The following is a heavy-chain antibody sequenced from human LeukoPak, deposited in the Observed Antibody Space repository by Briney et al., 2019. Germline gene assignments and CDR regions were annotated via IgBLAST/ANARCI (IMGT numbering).Heavy chain of an antibody. CDR3: ARDVVTATGAFDI. V-gene: IGHV4-59*12. CDR2: IYYSGST. Sequence: PSETLSLTCTVSGGSISSYYWSWIRQPPGKGLEWIGYIYYSGSTSYNPSLKSRVTMSVDTSKNQFSLKLSSVTAADTAVYYCARDVVTATGAFDIWGQGTMVTVSS. CDR1: GGSISSYY. J-gene: IGHJ3*02. D-gene: IGHD2-21*02.